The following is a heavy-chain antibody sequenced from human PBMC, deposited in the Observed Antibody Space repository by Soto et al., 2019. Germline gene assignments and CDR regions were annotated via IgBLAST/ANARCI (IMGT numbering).Heavy chain of an antibody. Sequence: SETLSLTCTVSGGSISSSSYYWGWIRQPPGKGLEWIGSIYYSGSTYYNPSLKSRVTISVDTSKNQFSLKLSSVTAADTAVYYCARSSYYDIFTLNLFDPWGQGSLVIVSS. D-gene: IGHD3-9*01. J-gene: IGHJ5*02. CDR3: ARSSYYDIFTLNLFDP. V-gene: IGHV4-39*01. CDR2: IYYSGST. CDR1: GGSISSSSYY.